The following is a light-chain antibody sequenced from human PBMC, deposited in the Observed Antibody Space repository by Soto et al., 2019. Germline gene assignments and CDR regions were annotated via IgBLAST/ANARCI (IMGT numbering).Light chain of an antibody. CDR3: QHYYRPWS. Sequence: DIVMTQSPDSLAVSLGERATINCKSSQSVLYSTNNKNYLAWYQQKPGQPPKLLIYWASTRESGVPDRFSGGGSGTVFTLTISSRQADDVAVYYWQHYYRPWSFGQGTKVESK. V-gene: IGKV4-1*01. CDR2: WAS. CDR1: QSVLYSTNNKNY. J-gene: IGKJ1*01.